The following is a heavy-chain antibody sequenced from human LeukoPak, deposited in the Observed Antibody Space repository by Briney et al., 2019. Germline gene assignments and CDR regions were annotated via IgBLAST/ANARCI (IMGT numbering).Heavy chain of an antibody. D-gene: IGHD3-10*01. CDR1: GFTFSAYA. J-gene: IGHJ3*02. Sequence: GGSLRLSCEASGFTFSAYAMTWVRQAPGKGLEWVAVIWYDGSKKYYADSVKGQFTISRDNSKNTLYLQMNSLRAEDTAVYYCARSVYGSGSFSPRDAFDIWGQGTMVTVSS. CDR2: IWYDGSKK. CDR3: ARSVYGSGSFSPRDAFDI. V-gene: IGHV3-33*07.